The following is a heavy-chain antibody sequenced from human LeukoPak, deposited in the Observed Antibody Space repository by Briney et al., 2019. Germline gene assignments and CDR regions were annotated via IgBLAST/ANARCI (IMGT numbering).Heavy chain of an antibody. D-gene: IGHD3-22*01. J-gene: IGHJ4*02. CDR3: AKDLDSSGYYYPFGY. V-gene: IGHV3-7*01. Sequence: GGSLRLSCVASGLTFRRYWMSCVRQAPGKGLECVANINQDGSEKYYVDSVKGRFTISRDNSKNSLYLQMSSLRDEDADVYYCAKDLDSSGYYYPFGYWGQGTLVTVSS. CDR1: GLTFRRYW. CDR2: INQDGSEK.